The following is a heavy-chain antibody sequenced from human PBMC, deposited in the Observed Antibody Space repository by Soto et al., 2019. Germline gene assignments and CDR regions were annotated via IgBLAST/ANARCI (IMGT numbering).Heavy chain of an antibody. CDR1: GFTFSSYG. V-gene: IGHV3-30*18. J-gene: IGHJ4*02. CDR3: AKDGPPPHRTLDY. Sequence: GGSLRLSCAASGFTFSSYGMHWVRQAPGKGLEWVAVISYDGSNKYYADSVKGRFTISRDNSKNTLYLQMNSLRAEDTAVYYCAKDGPPPHRTLDYWGQGTLVTVSS. CDR2: ISYDGSNK.